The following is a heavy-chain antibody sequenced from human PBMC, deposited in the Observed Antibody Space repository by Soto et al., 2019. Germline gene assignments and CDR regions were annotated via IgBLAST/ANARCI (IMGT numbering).Heavy chain of an antibody. CDR2: IYYSGST. D-gene: IGHD2-15*01. CDR1: GGSISSSSYY. J-gene: IGHJ4*02. CDR3: ARHTPAISISDH. V-gene: IGHV4-39*01. Sequence: ASETLSLTCTVCGGSISSSSYYCGRIRQPPGKGLEWIGSIYYSGSTYYNPSLKSRVTISVDTSKNQFSLKLSSVTAADTAVYYCARHTPAISISDHWGQGTLVTVSS.